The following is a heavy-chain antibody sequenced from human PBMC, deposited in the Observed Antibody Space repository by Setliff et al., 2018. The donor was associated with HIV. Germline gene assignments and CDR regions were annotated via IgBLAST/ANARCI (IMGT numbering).Heavy chain of an antibody. D-gene: IGHD3-10*01. V-gene: IGHV3-11*01. CDR1: GFSFSDYF. CDR2: ISGGGGVM. CDR3: ARARGSVGYYGSGTMYHMDV. J-gene: IGHJ6*03. Sequence: PGGSLRLSCAASGFSFSDYFMTWIHQAPGKGLEWVSYISGGGGVMAYADSVKGRFTISRDNAKNSMYLQMNSLRVEDTATYYCARARGSVGYYGSGTMYHMDVWGKGTTVTVSS.